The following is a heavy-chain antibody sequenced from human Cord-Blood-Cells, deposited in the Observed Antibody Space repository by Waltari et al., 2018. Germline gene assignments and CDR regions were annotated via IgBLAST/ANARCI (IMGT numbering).Heavy chain of an antibody. CDR2: IKHSGTT. V-gene: IGHV4-34*01. J-gene: IGHJ4*02. Sequence: QVQLQQWGAGLLKPSETLSLTCAVYGGSFSGYYWSWIRQPPGKGLEWIGEIKHSGTTNYNPSLERRVTISVDTSKNQFSLELSSVTAADTAGYYCARRSAIVGVVIDYWGQGTLVTVSS. CDR3: ARRSAIVGVVIDY. CDR1: GGSFSGYY. D-gene: IGHD3-3*01.